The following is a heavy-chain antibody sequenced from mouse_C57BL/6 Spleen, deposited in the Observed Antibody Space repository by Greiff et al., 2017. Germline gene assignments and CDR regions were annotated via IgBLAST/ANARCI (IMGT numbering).Heavy chain of an antibody. CDR2: IYPSDGET. J-gene: IGHJ2*01. CDR1: GYTFTSYW. V-gene: IGHV1-61*01. Sequence: QVQLQQPGAELVRPGSSVKLSCKASGYTFTSYWMDWVKQRPGQGLEWIGNIYPSDGETHYNQKFKDKATLTVDKSSSTAYMQLSSLTSEDSAVYYCAREGEGYYFDYWGQGTTLTVSS. CDR3: AREGEGYYFDY.